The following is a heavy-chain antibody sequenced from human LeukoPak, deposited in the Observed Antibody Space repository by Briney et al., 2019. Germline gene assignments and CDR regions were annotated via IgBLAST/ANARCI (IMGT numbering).Heavy chain of an antibody. V-gene: IGHV1-69*02. CDR1: GGSFSSYT. Sequence: SVKVSCKASGGSFSSYTISWVRQAPGQGLEWMGRIIPILGIANYAQTFQGRVTITADKSKNTVYMELSSLRSEDTAVYYCAGGNYYDSSGYYLWVQGTLVTVSS. J-gene: IGHJ5*02. CDR2: IIPILGIA. CDR3: AGGNYYDSSGYYL. D-gene: IGHD3-22*01.